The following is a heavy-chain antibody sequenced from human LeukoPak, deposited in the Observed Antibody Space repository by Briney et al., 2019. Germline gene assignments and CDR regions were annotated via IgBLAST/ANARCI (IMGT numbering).Heavy chain of an antibody. CDR1: GYSISTGYY. CDR3: ARAFYNYYFDY. J-gene: IGHJ4*02. CDR2: FYHGGST. V-gene: IGHV4-38-2*02. Sequence: PSETLSLTCTVSGYSISTGYYWDWIRQPPGKGLEWIGTFYHGGSTYYNPSLKSRVTISVDTSKNQFSLKLSSVTAADTAVYYCARAFYNYYFDYWGQGTLVTVSS. D-gene: IGHD5-24*01.